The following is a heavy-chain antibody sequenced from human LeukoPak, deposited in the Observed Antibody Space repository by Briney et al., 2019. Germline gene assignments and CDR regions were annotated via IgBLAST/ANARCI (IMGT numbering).Heavy chain of an antibody. CDR2: IYYSGST. Sequence: TSETLSLTCTVSGGSISSYYWSWIRQPPGKGLEWIGYIYYSGSTNYNPSLKSRVTISVDTSKNQFSLKLSSVTAADTAVYYCARGALLLWFGELLCDAFDIWGQGTMVTVSS. J-gene: IGHJ3*02. D-gene: IGHD3-10*01. V-gene: IGHV4-59*08. CDR1: GGSISSYY. CDR3: ARGALLLWFGELLCDAFDI.